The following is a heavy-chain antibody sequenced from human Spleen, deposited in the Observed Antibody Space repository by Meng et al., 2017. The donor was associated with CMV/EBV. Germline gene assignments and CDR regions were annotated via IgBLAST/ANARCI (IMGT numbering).Heavy chain of an antibody. CDR3: AREGWYSNYFDY. J-gene: IGHJ4*02. V-gene: IGHV3-30*04. CDR2: ISYDGSNK. CDR1: GFTFSSYA. D-gene: IGHD6-19*01. Sequence: SCAASGFTFSSYAMHWVRQAPGKGLEWVAVISYDGSNKYYADSVKGRFTISRDNSKNTLYLQMNSLRAEDTAVYYCAREGWYSNYFDYWGQGTLVTVSS.